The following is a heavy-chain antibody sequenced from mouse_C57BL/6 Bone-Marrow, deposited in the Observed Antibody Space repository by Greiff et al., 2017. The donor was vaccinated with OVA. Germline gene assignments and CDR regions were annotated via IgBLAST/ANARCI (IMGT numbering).Heavy chain of an antibody. CDR3: AREAMGYFDY. CDR2: ISYSGST. Sequence: EVKLLESGPGMVKPSQSLSLTCTVTGYSITSGYDWHWIRHFPGNKLEWMGYISYSGSTNYNPSLKSRISITHDTSKNHFFLKLNSVTTEDTATYYCAREAMGYFDYWGQGTTLTVSS. J-gene: IGHJ2*01. V-gene: IGHV3-1*01. CDR1: GYSITSGYD.